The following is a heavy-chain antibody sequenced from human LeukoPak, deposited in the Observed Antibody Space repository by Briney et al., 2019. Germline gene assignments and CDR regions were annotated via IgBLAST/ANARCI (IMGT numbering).Heavy chain of an antibody. D-gene: IGHD6-13*01. Sequence: ASVKVSCKASGYTFTGYYMHWVRQAPGQGLEWMGWINPNSGGTNYAQKFQGRVTMTRDTSISTAYMELSRLRSDDTAVYYCARERGTAAGTFDFDYWGQGTLVTVSS. J-gene: IGHJ4*02. V-gene: IGHV1-2*02. CDR2: INPNSGGT. CDR1: GYTFTGYY. CDR3: ARERGTAAGTFDFDY.